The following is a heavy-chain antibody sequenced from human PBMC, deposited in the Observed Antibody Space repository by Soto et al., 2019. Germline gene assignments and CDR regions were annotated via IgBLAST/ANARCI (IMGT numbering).Heavy chain of an antibody. J-gene: IGHJ3*02. V-gene: IGHV1-69*13. CDR3: ESVMGDIVLIGAFDI. D-gene: IGHD2-8*01. CDR2: IIPIFGTA. Sequence: ASVKVSCKASGGTFSSYAISWVRQAPGQGLEWMGGIIPIFGTANYAQKFQGRVTITADESTSTAYMELSSLRSEDTAVYYCESVMGDIVLIGAFDIWGQGTMVTV. CDR1: GGTFSSYA.